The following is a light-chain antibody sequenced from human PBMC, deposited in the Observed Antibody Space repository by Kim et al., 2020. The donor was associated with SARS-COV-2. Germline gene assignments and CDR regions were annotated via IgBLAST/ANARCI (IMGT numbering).Light chain of an antibody. CDR1: SSDVGSYNY. CDR2: DVS. J-gene: IGLJ1*01. V-gene: IGLV2-11*03. Sequence: GQSVTIFGTGSSSDVGSYNYVSWYRQHPGQAPKLLIYDVSKLTSGVPDRFSGSKSANTASLTISGLQAEDEADYYCCSYARGSIYVFGAGTKVTVL. CDR3: CSYARGSIYV.